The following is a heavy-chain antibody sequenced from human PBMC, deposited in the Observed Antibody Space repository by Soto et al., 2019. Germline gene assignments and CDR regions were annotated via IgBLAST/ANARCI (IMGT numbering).Heavy chain of an antibody. D-gene: IGHD2-21*02. CDR2: IYYSGST. Sequence: SETLCLTCTVSGGSISSYCWSWIRQPPGKGLEWIGYIYYSGSTNYNPSLKSRVTISVDTSKNQFSLKLSSVTAADTAVYYCARVRWSSTVVTPVSPVPYRRFDLSGRGTLVPVSS. CDR1: GGSISSYC. CDR3: ARVRWSSTVVTPVSPVPYRRFDL. V-gene: IGHV4-59*12. J-gene: IGHJ2*01.